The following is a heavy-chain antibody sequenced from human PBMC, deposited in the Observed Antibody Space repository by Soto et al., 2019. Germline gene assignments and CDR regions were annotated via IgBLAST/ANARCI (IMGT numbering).Heavy chain of an antibody. V-gene: IGHV3-15*01. CDR2: IKSKTDGGTT. J-gene: IGHJ6*02. D-gene: IGHD6-19*01. Sequence: GGSLRLSCAASGFTFSNAWMSWVRQAPGKGLEWVGRIKSKTDGGTTDYAAPVKGRFTISRDDSKNTLYLQMNSLKTEDTAVYYCTTAGIAVAGYYYYYGMDVWGQGTTVTVSS. CDR1: GFTFSNAW. CDR3: TTAGIAVAGYYYYYGMDV.